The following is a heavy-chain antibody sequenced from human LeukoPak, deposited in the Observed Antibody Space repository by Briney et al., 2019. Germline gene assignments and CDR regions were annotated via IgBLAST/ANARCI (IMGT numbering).Heavy chain of an antibody. V-gene: IGHV3-23*01. J-gene: IGHJ4*02. D-gene: IGHD4/OR15-4a*01. Sequence: GGSLRLSCAASGFIFNKHAMSWVRQAPGKGLEWVSGLSGSGGSTDYADSVKGRFTVSRDNSKNTLFLRMNSLGAEDTAIYYCAKERDYGPADYWGQGTLVTVSS. CDR1: GFIFNKHA. CDR2: LSGSGGST. CDR3: AKERDYGPADY.